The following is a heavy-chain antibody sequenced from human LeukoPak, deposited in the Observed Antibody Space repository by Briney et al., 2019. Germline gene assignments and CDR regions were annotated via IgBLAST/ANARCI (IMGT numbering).Heavy chain of an antibody. J-gene: IGHJ4*02. V-gene: IGHV3-23*01. CDR3: AKDGGLWVSAHWGDS. D-gene: IGHD7-27*01. Sequence: PGGSLRLSCAASGFTFSSYSVNWVRQAPGKGLRWVSTITAGGPNTYYADSVKGRFTVSRDDSKNTLYLQMNSLRAEDTAVYYCAKDGGLWVSAHWGDSWGRGTLVTVSS. CDR2: ITAGGPNT. CDR1: GFTFSSYS.